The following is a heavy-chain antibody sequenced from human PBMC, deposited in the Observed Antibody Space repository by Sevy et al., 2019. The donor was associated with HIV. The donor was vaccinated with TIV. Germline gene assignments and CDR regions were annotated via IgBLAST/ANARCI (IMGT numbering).Heavy chain of an antibody. J-gene: IGHJ3*01. Sequence: SDTLSLTCTVSGGSIISSTYYWGWIRQPPGKGLEWIGSVYYSGSTYYNPSLRSRVTISVDMFKDHFSLKLSSVTAADTAVYYCARRGAGPALDVWGQGTMVTVSS. CDR3: ARRGAGPALDV. D-gene: IGHD3-10*01. CDR2: VYYSGST. CDR1: GGSIISSTYY. V-gene: IGHV4-39*02.